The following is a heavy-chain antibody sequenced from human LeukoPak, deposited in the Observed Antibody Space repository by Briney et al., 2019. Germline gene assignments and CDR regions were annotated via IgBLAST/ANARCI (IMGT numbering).Heavy chain of an antibody. V-gene: IGHV1-69*13. CDR3: ASPTRIAARSLVSDGMDV. CDR2: IIPIFGTA. J-gene: IGHJ6*02. Sequence: ASVKVSCKASGYTFTSYDINWVRQATGQGLEWMGGIIPIFGTANYAQKFQGRVTITADESTSTAYMELSSLRSEDTAVYYCASPTRIAARSLVSDGMDVWGQGTTVTVSS. D-gene: IGHD6-6*01. CDR1: GYTFTSYD.